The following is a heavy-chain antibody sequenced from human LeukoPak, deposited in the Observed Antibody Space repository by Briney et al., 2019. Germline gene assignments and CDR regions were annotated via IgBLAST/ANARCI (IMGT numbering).Heavy chain of an antibody. CDR2: INHSGST. V-gene: IGHV4-34*01. J-gene: IGHJ4*02. Sequence: SETLSLTCAVYGGSFSGYYWSWLRQPPGKGLEWIGEINHSGSTNYNPSLKSRVTISVDTSKNQFSLKLSSVTAADTAVYYCARGTLRRGRVQFDYWGQRTLVTVSS. CDR3: ARGTLRRGRVQFDY. CDR1: GGSFSGYY. D-gene: IGHD1-1*01.